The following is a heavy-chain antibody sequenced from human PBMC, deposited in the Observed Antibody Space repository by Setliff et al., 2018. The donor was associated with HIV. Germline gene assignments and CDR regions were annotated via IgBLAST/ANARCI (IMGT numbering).Heavy chain of an antibody. D-gene: IGHD4-17*01. V-gene: IGHV4-59*01. Sequence: LETLSLTCTVSGGSISTYYWSWIRQPPGKGLEWIGSIYFTGSSDNNPSLKSRVTLSVDTSKHQFSLKLSSVTAADTAVYYCARVQMAYAAFDVWGQGTMVTVSS. CDR2: IYFTGSS. CDR1: GGSISTYY. CDR3: ARVQMAYAAFDV. J-gene: IGHJ3*01.